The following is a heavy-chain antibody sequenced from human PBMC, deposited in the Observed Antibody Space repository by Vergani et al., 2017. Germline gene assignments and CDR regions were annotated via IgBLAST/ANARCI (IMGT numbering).Heavy chain of an antibody. CDR1: GGSISSYY. CDR3: ARDTRCYDGSGSLGVCDY. J-gene: IGHJ4*02. Sequence: QVQLQESGPGLVKPSETLSLTCTVSGGSISSYYWSWIRQPPGKGLEWIWYIYYSGSTNYNPSLKSGVTISVDTAKNQFSLKLSSVTAADTAVYYCARDTRCYDGSGSLGVCDYWGQGTLVTVSS. D-gene: IGHD3-10*01. CDR2: IYYSGST. V-gene: IGHV4-59*01.